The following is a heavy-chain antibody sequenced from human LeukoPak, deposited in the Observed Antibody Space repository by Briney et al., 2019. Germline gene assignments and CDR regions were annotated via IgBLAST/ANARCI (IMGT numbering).Heavy chain of an antibody. D-gene: IGHD3-10*01. J-gene: IGHJ4*02. CDR2: ISGSGGST. Sequence: PGGSLRLSCAASGFTFSSYGMHWVRQAPGKGLEWVSAISGSGGSTYYADSVKGRFTISRDNSKNTLYLQMNSLRAEDTAVYYCAKVHGSGSYYINKFDYWGQGTLVTVSS. CDR1: GFTFSSYG. CDR3: AKVHGSGSYYINKFDY. V-gene: IGHV3-23*01.